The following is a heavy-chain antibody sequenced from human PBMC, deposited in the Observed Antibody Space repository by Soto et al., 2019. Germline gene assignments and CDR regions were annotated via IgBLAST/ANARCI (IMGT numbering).Heavy chain of an antibody. CDR3: ARGVPYSYGYVSWFDP. CDR1: GGSVSNGSYY. D-gene: IGHD5-18*01. V-gene: IGHV4-61*01. J-gene: IGHJ5*02. CDR2: IYYSGST. Sequence: SETLSLTCTVSGGSVSNGSYYWSWIRQPPGKGLEWIGYIYYSGSTNYNPSLKSRVTISVDTSKNQFSLKLSSVTAADTAVYYCARGVPYSYGYVSWFDPWGQGTLVTVSS.